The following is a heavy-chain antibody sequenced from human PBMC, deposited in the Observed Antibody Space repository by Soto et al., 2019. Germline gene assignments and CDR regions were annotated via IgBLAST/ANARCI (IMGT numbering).Heavy chain of an antibody. CDR3: ARTTYYYGSGRLPPFDY. CDR1: GGTFSSYT. D-gene: IGHD3-10*01. V-gene: IGHV1-69*02. CDR2: IIPILGIA. J-gene: IGHJ4*02. Sequence: QVQLVQSGAEVKKPGSSVKVSCKASGGTFSSYTISWVRQAPGQGLEWMGRIIPILGIANYAPKFQGRVTITADKSTSTAYMELSSLRSEDTAVYYCARTTYYYGSGRLPPFDYWGQGTLVTVSS.